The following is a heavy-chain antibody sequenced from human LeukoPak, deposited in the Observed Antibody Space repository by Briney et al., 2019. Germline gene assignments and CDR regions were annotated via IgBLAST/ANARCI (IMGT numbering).Heavy chain of an antibody. V-gene: IGHV1-2*02. CDR2: INPNSGAT. CDR3: ARSNNNAFDI. J-gene: IGHJ3*02. Sequence: ASVKVSCKASRYIFTGYYMHWARQAPGQGLEWMGWINPNSGATNSAQKFQGRVTMTRDTSTSTAYMELSRLKSDDTAVYYCARSNNNAFDIWGQGTMVTVSS. D-gene: IGHD1/OR15-1a*01. CDR1: RYIFTGYY.